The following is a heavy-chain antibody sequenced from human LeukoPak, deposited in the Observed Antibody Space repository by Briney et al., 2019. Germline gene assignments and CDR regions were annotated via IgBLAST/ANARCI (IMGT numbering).Heavy chain of an antibody. D-gene: IGHD5/OR15-5a*01. CDR1: GGSISSYY. Sequence: SETLSLTCTVSGGSISSYYWSWIRQPPGRGLEWIGYIYYSGSTNYNPSLKSRVTISVDTSKNQFSLKLSSVTAADTAVYYCASSVEDAFDIWGQGTMVTVSS. CDR3: ASSVEDAFDI. J-gene: IGHJ3*02. V-gene: IGHV4-59*08. CDR2: IYYSGST.